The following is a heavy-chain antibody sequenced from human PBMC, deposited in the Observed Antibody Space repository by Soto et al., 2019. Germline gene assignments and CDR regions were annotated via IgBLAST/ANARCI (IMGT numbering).Heavy chain of an antibody. Sequence: ASVKVSCKASGYTFTSYGISWVRQAPGQGLEWMGWISAYNGNTNYAQKLQGRVTMTTDTSTSTAYMELRSLRSDDTAVYYCARVDDSVVVVAAILGAFDIWGQGTMVTVAS. CDR2: ISAYNGNT. D-gene: IGHD2-15*01. CDR1: GYTFTSYG. J-gene: IGHJ3*02. V-gene: IGHV1-18*01. CDR3: ARVDDSVVVVAAILGAFDI.